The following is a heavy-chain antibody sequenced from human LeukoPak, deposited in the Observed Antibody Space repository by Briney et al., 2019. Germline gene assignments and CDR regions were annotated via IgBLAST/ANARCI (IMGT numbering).Heavy chain of an antibody. CDR2: ISGTGVT. J-gene: IGHJ4*02. Sequence: PGGSLRLSCAASGFTFSSYAMSWVRQAPGKGLEWVSAISGTGVTDYADSVKGRFTISRDNSKNTLYLQINNLRAEDTAVYYCAKDLNWGGRWGQGTLVTVSS. D-gene: IGHD7-27*01. V-gene: IGHV3-23*01. CDR1: GFTFSSYA. CDR3: AKDLNWGGR.